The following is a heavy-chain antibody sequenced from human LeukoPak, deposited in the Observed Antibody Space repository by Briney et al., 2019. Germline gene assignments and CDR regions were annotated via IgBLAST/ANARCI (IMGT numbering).Heavy chain of an antibody. CDR1: GYTFTSYD. J-gene: IGHJ4*02. Sequence: ASVKVSCKASGYTFTSYDINWVRQATGQGLEWMGWMNPNSGNTGYAQKFQGRVTMTRDTSISTAYMELSRLRSDDTAVYYCARDRGDEYCGGDCYSFGYWGQGTLVTVSS. CDR3: ARDRGDEYCGGDCYSFGY. V-gene: IGHV1-8*01. CDR2: MNPNSGNT. D-gene: IGHD2-21*02.